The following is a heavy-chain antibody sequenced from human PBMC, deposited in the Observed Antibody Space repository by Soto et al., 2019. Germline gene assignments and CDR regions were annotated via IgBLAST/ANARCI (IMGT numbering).Heavy chain of an antibody. V-gene: IGHV4-59*08. CDR2: IYYSGST. J-gene: IGHJ4*02. Sequence: PSETLCLTCTVSGGSISSYYWSGIRQPPGKGLEWIGYIYYSGSTNYNPSLKSRVTISVDTSTNQFSLKLRSVTAADTAVYYCARHGPIAAAGSVFDYWGQGTLVTVS. D-gene: IGHD6-13*01. CDR3: ARHGPIAAAGSVFDY. CDR1: GGSISSYY.